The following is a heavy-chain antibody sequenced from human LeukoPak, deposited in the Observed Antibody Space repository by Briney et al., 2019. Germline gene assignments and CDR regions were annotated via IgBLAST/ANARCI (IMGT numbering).Heavy chain of an antibody. CDR1: GYTFTSYT. CDR3: ARERGIRDAFDF. D-gene: IGHD1-14*01. Sequence: AXVKVSXXASGYTFTSYTIHWVRQAPGQSLEWMGWISVGRGDSKCSQEFQGRVTLTRDTSATTAYLEASSLRPEDRDVYYCARERGIRDAFDFWGQGTMVTVSS. CDR2: ISVGRGDS. J-gene: IGHJ3*01. V-gene: IGHV1-3*03.